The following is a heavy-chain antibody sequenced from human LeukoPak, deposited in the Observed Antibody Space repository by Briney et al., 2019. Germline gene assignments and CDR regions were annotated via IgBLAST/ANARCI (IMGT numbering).Heavy chain of an antibody. CDR1: GFTSSSYA. CDR2: ISGSCGST. V-gene: IGHV3-23*01. D-gene: IGHD6-19*01. Sequence: GGSLRLSCAASGFTSSSYAMSWVRQAPGKGLEWVSAISGSCGSTYCADSVKGRFTISRDNSKNTLYLQMNSLRAEDTAVYYCAKVVAVAGTFGAFDIWGQGTMVTVSS. J-gene: IGHJ3*02. CDR3: AKVVAVAGTFGAFDI.